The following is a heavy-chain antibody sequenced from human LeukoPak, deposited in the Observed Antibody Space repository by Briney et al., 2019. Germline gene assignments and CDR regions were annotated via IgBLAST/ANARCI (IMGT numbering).Heavy chain of an antibody. CDR3: AREDGVVAAIDY. V-gene: IGHV4-31*03. D-gene: IGHD2-15*01. Sequence: PSQTLSLTCTVSGGSISSGGYYWSWIRQHPGKGLEWIGYIYYSGSTYYNPSLKSRVTISVDTSKNQFSLKLSSVTDADTAVYYCAREDGVVAAIDYWGQGTLVTVSS. CDR1: GGSISSGGYY. J-gene: IGHJ4*02. CDR2: IYYSGST.